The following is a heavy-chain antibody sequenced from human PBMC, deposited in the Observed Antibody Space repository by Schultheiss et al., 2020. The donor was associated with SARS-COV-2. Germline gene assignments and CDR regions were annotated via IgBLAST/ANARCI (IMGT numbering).Heavy chain of an antibody. CDR2: ISYDGSNK. V-gene: IGHV3-30*03. Sequence: GGSLRLSCAASGFTFSSYSMHWVRQAPGKGLEWVAVISYDGSNKYYADSVKGRFTISRDNSKNTLYLQMNSLRVGDTAVYYCVRVRSGSYYDYWGQGTLVTVSS. J-gene: IGHJ4*02. CDR3: VRVRSGSYYDY. CDR1: GFTFSSYS. D-gene: IGHD1-26*01.